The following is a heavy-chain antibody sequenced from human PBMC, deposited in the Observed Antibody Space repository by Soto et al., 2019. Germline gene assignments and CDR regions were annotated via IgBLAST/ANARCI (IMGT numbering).Heavy chain of an antibody. D-gene: IGHD3-3*01. V-gene: IGHV3-7*01. CDR1: GFTFSNAW. Sequence: PGESLRLSCATSGFTFSNAWMNWVRQAPGKGLEWVANIKQDGSEKYYVDSVKGRFTISRDNAKNSLYLQMNSLRAEDTAVYYCARRITIFGVGGGFDYWGQGTLVTVSS. J-gene: IGHJ4*02. CDR3: ARRITIFGVGGGFDY. CDR2: IKQDGSEK.